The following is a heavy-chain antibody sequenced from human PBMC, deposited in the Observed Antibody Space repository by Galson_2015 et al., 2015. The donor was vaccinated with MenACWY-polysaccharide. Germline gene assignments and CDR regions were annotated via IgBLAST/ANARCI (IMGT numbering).Heavy chain of an antibody. V-gene: IGHV4-59*01. J-gene: IGHJ6*02. CDR1: CGSLSSCY. Sequence: SGAPSPTRTVSCGSLSSCYWSWIPPPPGEGLGWGGFISNSGSTNYNPSLKSRVTISVDTSKSQFSLKLSSVTAADTAVYYCASAGILSQPDVWGQGTTVTVSS. CDR2: ISNSGST. CDR3: ASAGILSQPDV.